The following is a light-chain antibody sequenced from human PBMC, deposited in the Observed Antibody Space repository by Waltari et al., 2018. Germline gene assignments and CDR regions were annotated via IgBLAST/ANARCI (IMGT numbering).Light chain of an antibody. CDR2: WAS. V-gene: IGKV4-1*01. CDR3: QQYYSTLRT. CDR1: QSVLYSSNNKNY. Sequence: DIVMTQSPDSLAVSLGERATINCKPSQSVLYSSNNKNYLAWYQQKPGQPPKLLIYWASTRESGVPDRFSGSGSGTDFTLTISSLRAEDVAVYYCQQYYSTLRTFGQGTKVEIK. J-gene: IGKJ1*01.